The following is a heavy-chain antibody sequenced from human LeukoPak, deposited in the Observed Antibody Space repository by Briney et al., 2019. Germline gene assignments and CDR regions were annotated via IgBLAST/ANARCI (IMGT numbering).Heavy chain of an antibody. J-gene: IGHJ4*02. CDR3: ARGAEYYAIWRGYAGYSDY. CDR1: GYSISNGYY. V-gene: IGHV4-38-2*02. D-gene: IGHD3-3*01. Sequence: SETLSLTCTVSGYSISNGYYWGWIRQPPGKGLEWVGSIYHRGSTSYNPSLRSRVTISLDRSTKKFSLKLTSATAADTAVYFCARGAEYYAIWRGYAGYSDYWGQGISVTVSS. CDR2: IYHRGST.